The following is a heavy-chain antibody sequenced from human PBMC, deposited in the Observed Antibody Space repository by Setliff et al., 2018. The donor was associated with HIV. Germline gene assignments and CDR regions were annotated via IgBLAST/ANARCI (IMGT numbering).Heavy chain of an antibody. Sequence: SLRLSCVASGFTFSDSWMNWVRQAPGKGLEWVANINGDESEKYYVDSVKGRFTISRDNAKNSLYLQMNSLRAEDMALYYCAKGISYGVPRGVMDVWGKGTTVTVSS. CDR2: INGDESEK. CDR3: AKGISYGVPRGVMDV. V-gene: IGHV3-7*03. J-gene: IGHJ6*04. D-gene: IGHD4-17*01. CDR1: GFTFSDSW.